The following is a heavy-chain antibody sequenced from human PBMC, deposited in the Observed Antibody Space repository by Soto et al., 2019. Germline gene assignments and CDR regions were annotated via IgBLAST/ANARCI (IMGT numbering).Heavy chain of an antibody. D-gene: IGHD2-2*01. CDR3: ARGLVPAAPPSVFDY. CDR1: GFTFSSYW. CDR2: IKQDGSEK. V-gene: IGHV3-7*03. J-gene: IGHJ4*02. Sequence: GVSLRLSCAASGFTFSSYWMSWVRQAPGKGLEWVANIKQDGSEKYYVDSVKGRFTISRDNAKNSLYLQMNSLRAEDTAVYYCARGLVPAAPPSVFDYWGQGTLVTVS.